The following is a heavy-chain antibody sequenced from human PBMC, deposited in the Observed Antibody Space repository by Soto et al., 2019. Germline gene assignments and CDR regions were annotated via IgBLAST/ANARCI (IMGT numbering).Heavy chain of an antibody. CDR2: IYYSGST. J-gene: IGHJ4*02. V-gene: IGHV4-59*08. CDR1: GGSISSYY. Sequence: SXTLSLTCTVSGGSISSYYCSWILQPPGKGLEWIGYIYYSGSTNYNPSLKSRVTISVDTSKNQFSLKLSSVTAADTAVYYCARHSDARGDYLDYWGQGTLVTVSS. D-gene: IGHD3-10*01. CDR3: ARHSDARGDYLDY.